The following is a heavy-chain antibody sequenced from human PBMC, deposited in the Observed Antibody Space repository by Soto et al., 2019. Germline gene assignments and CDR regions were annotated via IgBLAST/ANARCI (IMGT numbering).Heavy chain of an antibody. J-gene: IGHJ4*02. CDR3: ARDPGYSYGYN. CDR1: GYTFISYA. CDR2: INAGNGNT. D-gene: IGHD5-18*01. V-gene: IGHV1-3*01. Sequence: ASVKVSCKASGYTFISYAMNWVRQAPGQRLEWMGWINAGNGNTKYSQKFQGRVSITRDTSASTGYMELSSLRSEDTAVYYCARDPGYSYGYNWGQGTLVTVSS.